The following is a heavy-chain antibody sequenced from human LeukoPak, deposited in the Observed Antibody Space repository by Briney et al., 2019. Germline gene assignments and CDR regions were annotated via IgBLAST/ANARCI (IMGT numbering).Heavy chain of an antibody. CDR3: ARDRITIFGVVID. V-gene: IGHV1-69*04. CDR1: GGTFSSYA. J-gene: IGHJ4*02. D-gene: IGHD3-3*01. CDR2: IIPILGIA. Sequence: GASVKVSCKASGGTFSSYAISWVRQAPGQGLEWMGRIIPILGIANYAQKFQGRVTITADKSTSTVYMELSSLRSEDTAVYYCARDRITIFGVVIDWGQGTLVTVSS.